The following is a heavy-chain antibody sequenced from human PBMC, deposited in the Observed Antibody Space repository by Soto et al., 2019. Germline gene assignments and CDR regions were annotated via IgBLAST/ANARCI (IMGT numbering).Heavy chain of an antibody. J-gene: IGHJ5*02. CDR3: ARQEITMVRAFNWFDP. Sequence: SETLSLTCTVSGGSISSSSYYWGWIHQPPGKGLEWIGSIYYSGSTYYNPSLKSRVTISVDTSKNQFSLKLTSVTAADTAVYYCARQEITMVRAFNWFDPWGQGTLVTVSS. V-gene: IGHV4-39*01. D-gene: IGHD3-10*01. CDR2: IYYSGST. CDR1: GGSISSSSYY.